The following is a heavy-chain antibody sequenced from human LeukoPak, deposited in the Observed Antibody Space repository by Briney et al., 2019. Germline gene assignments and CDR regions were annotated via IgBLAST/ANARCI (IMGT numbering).Heavy chain of an antibody. CDR2: FHHSGST. Sequence: SETLSLTCSVSGYSISSGFYWDWIRQPPGKGLERIGSFHHSGSTPYNPSLKSRVTRSVDTSKNHFSLKLNSVTAADTAVYYCARRLKTAVAEYYFDYWGQGTLVTVSS. CDR3: ARRLKTAVAEYYFDY. CDR1: GYSISSGFY. J-gene: IGHJ4*02. D-gene: IGHD6-19*01. V-gene: IGHV4-38-2*02.